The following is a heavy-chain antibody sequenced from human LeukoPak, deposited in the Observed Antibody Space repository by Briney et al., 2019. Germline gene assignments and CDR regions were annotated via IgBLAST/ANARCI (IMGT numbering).Heavy chain of an antibody. Sequence: GSLRLSCAASGFTFSSYSMNWVRQPPGKGLEWIGEINHSGSTNCNPSLKSRVTISVDTSKNQFSLKLSSVTAADTAVYYCARGRGWFGVFDYWGQGTLVTVSS. D-gene: IGHD3-10*01. J-gene: IGHJ4*02. CDR3: ARGRGWFGVFDY. CDR1: GFTFSSYS. V-gene: IGHV4-34*01. CDR2: INHSGST.